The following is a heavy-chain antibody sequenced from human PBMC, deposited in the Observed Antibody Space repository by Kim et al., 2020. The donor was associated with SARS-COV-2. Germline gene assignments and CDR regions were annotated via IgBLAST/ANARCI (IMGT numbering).Heavy chain of an antibody. Sequence: SLKSRVTISVDTSKNQCSQKLSSVTAADTDVYYCARRRIKIYGVVTVFDCWGQGTLVTVS. J-gene: IGHJ4*02. V-gene: IGHV4-31*02. CDR3: ARRRIKIYGVVTVFDC. D-gene: IGHD3-3*01.